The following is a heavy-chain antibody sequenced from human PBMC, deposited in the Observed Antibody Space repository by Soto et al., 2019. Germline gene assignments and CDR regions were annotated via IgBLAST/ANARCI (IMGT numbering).Heavy chain of an antibody. D-gene: IGHD6-19*01. V-gene: IGHV1-46*01. CDR2: IYPGGVNI. CDR3: TKPRSSLQWPPFDP. Sequence: APVEGSCKASGDRVTIPYMPWGRQAPGQGLEWMGTIYPGGVNIAYAQKFKGRVTMTKDTSTSTVYMELNSLTSDDTAVYYCTKPRSSLQWPPFDPWGHGTQVTVSS. J-gene: IGHJ5*02. CDR1: GDRVTIPY.